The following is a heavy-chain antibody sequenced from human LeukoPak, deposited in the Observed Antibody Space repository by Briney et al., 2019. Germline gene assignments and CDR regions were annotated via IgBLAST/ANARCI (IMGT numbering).Heavy chain of an antibody. CDR2: IHHTGTT. CDR1: GGSISSYY. Sequence: SETLSLTCTVSGGSISSYYWSWIRQPPGKGLEWIGYIHHTGTTNYNPSLKSRVTILADTSKNQFSLRLTSLTGADTAVYYCAGGLKWLSFDSWGQGTLVTVSS. V-gene: IGHV4-59*01. CDR3: AGGLKWLSFDS. J-gene: IGHJ4*02. D-gene: IGHD6-19*01.